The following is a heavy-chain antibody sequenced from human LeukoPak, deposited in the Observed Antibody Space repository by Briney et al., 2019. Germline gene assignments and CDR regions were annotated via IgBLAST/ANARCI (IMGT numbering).Heavy chain of an antibody. CDR3: ARLREMATINFLDY. D-gene: IGHD5-24*01. CDR1: GYSFTSYW. CDR2: IYPGDSDT. V-gene: IGHV5-51*01. J-gene: IGHJ4*02. Sequence: GESLKISCKGSGYSFTSYWIGWVRQMPGKGLEWMGIIYPGDSDTRYSPSFQGQVIISADKSISTAYLQWSSLKASDTAMYCCARLREMATINFLDYWGQGTLVTVSS.